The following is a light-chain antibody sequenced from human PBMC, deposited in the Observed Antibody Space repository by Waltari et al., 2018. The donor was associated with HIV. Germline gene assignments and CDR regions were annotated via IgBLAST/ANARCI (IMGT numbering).Light chain of an antibody. CDR3: HQYNNWPPVT. J-gene: IGKJ4*01. Sequence: EVVMTQSPATLSVSPGERATLSCRASQSVGSNLAWYQQKPGQAPRLLIYGASTRATGLPARFTGSGSGTEFTLTISSLQSEDFAVYYCHQYNNWPPVTFGGGTKVEIK. CDR1: QSVGSN. V-gene: IGKV3-15*01. CDR2: GAS.